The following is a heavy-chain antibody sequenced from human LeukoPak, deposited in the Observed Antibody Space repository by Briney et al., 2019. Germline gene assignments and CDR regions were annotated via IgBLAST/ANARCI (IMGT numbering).Heavy chain of an antibody. CDR2: ISSDGVST. J-gene: IGHJ4*02. CDR1: GFIFSNYA. D-gene: IGHD5-18*01. V-gene: IGHV3-64*01. CDR3: ASSVSRGHSYGYWNY. Sequence: GGSLRLSCVASGFIFSNYAMHWVRQAPGKGLEYVSAISSDGVSTYYANSVKGRFTISRDNSKNTLYLQMGSLRPEDMAVYYCASSVSRGHSYGYWNYWGQGTLVTVSS.